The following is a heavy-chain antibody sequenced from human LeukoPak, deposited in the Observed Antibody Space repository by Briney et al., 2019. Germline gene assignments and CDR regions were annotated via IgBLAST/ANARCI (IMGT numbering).Heavy chain of an antibody. CDR2: ISLTSNDI. V-gene: IGHV3-21*01. CDR3: ARGDTSLQRNDALDI. J-gene: IGHJ3*02. CDR1: GFTFSSYA. D-gene: IGHD2/OR15-2a*01. Sequence: KPGGSLRLSCAASGFTFSSYAMNWVRQAPGKGLEWVSSISLTSNDIYYAASVRGRFIISRDNAKNLLSLQMNSLRAEDTALYYCARGDTSLQRNDALDIWGQGTMVSVSS.